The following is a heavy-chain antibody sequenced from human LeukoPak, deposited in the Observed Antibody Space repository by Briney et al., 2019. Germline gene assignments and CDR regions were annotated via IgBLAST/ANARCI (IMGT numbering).Heavy chain of an antibody. CDR1: GGSISSSSYY. Sequence: PSETLSLTCTVSGGSISSSSYYWGWIRQPPGKGLEWIGSIYYSGSTYYNPSLKSRVTISVDTSKNQFSLKLSSVTAADTAVYYCARSFGVVVTAIPFIFDYWGQGTLVTVSS. J-gene: IGHJ4*02. V-gene: IGHV4-39*07. CDR2: IYYSGST. D-gene: IGHD2-21*02. CDR3: ARSFGVVVTAIPFIFDY.